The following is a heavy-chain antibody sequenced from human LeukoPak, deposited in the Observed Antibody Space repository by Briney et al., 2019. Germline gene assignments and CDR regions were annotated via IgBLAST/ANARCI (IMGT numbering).Heavy chain of an antibody. CDR3: AKRGGYCSSGTCYGGFDY. CDR1: GFTFSSFA. Sequence: PGASLRLSCAASGFTFSSFAMSWVRQAPGKGLEWVSAIGSTASRTYYADSVKGRFTISRDNSKNTLYLQMNRLRAEDTAVYSCAKRGGYCSSGTCYGGFDYWGQGTLVTVSS. V-gene: IGHV3-23*01. J-gene: IGHJ4*02. CDR2: IGSTASRT. D-gene: IGHD2-15*01.